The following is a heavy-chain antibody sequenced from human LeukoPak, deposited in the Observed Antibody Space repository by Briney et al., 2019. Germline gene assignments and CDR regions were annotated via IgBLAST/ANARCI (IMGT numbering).Heavy chain of an antibody. D-gene: IGHD5-18*01. CDR1: GFTFSSYW. CDR2: ISGSGGST. V-gene: IGHV3-23*01. J-gene: IGHJ5*02. CDR3: AKAGGYSYGSWFDP. Sequence: PGGSLRLSCAASGFTFSSYWMSWVRQAPGKGLEWVSAISGSGGSTYYADSVKGRFTISRDNSKNTLYLQMNSLRAEDTAVYYCAKAGGYSYGSWFDPWGQGTLVTVSS.